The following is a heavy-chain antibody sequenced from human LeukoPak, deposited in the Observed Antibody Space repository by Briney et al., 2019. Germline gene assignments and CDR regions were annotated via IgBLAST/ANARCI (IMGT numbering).Heavy chain of an antibody. CDR1: GFTFDDYA. D-gene: IGHD6-13*01. CDR2: ISWNSGSI. CDR3: AKGRGSWYDGYFDL. J-gene: IGHJ2*01. Sequence: PGGSLRLSCAASGFTFDDYAMHWVRQAPGKGLEWVSGISWNSGSIGYADSVKGRFTISRDNAKNSLYLQMNSLRAEDTALYYCAKGRGSWYDGYFDLWGRGTLVTVSS. V-gene: IGHV3-9*01.